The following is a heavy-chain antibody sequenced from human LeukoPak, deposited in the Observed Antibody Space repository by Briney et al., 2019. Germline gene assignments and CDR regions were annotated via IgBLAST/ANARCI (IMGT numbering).Heavy chain of an antibody. J-gene: IGHJ4*01. V-gene: IGHV3-30*03. CDR1: GFTFNLFS. CDR2: TSHDESNK. D-gene: IGHD3-9*01. Sequence: GGSLRLSCEASGFTFNLFSMHWIRQTPGKGLEWVSATSHDESNKLYADSVKGRFTISRDNSRDTVYLQMNNLRLDDAGTYYCARSPLGLWLSVIDYWGQGSLVTVSA. CDR3: ARSPLGLWLSVIDY.